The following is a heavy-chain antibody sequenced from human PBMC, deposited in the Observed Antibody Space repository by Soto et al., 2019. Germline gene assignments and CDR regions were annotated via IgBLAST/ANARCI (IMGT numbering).Heavy chain of an antibody. V-gene: IGHV3-15*01. J-gene: IGHJ6*02. CDR3: TTDPVSYYYYGMDV. CDR1: GFTFSNAW. CDR2: IKSKTDGGTT. Sequence: GGSLRLSCAASGFTFSNAWMSWVRQAPGKGLEWVGRIKSKTDGGTTDYAAPVKGRFTISRDDSKNTLYLQMNSLKTEDTAVYYCTTDPVSYYYYGMDVWGQGTTVTVS.